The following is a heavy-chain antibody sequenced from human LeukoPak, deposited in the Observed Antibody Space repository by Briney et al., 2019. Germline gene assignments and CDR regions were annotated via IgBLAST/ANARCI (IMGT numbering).Heavy chain of an antibody. Sequence: GGSLRLSCAASGFTFSRYAMSWVRQAPGKGLEWVSTFGNSAHYADSVKGRFTISRDNAKNSLYLQMNSLRAEDTAVYYCARIGRITIFGVVTYYFDYWGQGTLVTVSS. D-gene: IGHD3-3*01. CDR3: ARIGRITIFGVVTYYFDY. V-gene: IGHV3-21*01. CDR1: GFTFSRYA. J-gene: IGHJ4*02. CDR2: FGNSA.